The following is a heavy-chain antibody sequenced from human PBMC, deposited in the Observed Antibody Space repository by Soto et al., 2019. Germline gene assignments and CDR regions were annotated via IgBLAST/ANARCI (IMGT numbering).Heavy chain of an antibody. J-gene: IGHJ4*02. CDR2: IYSGGST. V-gene: IGHV3-66*01. CDR1: GFTVSSNY. CDR3: ARDDPRIAAAGAVDY. Sequence: ESGGGLVQPGGSLRLSCAASGFTVSSNYMSWVRQAPGKGLEWVSVIYSGGSTYYADSVKGRFTISRDNSKNTLYLQMNSLRAEDTAVYYCARDDPRIAAAGAVDYWGQGTLVTVSS. D-gene: IGHD6-13*01.